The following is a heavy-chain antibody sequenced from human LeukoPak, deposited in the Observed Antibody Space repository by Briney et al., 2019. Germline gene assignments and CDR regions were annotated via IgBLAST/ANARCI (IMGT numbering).Heavy chain of an antibody. V-gene: IGHV3-23*01. CDR1: GFTFSNYA. Sequence: PGGSVRLSCVAPGFTFSNYAMSWVRQAPGKGLEWVSTISGSGASTYYADSVKGRFTISRDNSKNTLSLQMNSLRAEDTAVYYCARLFRYCSGGTCYTDRGYFFDYWGQGTLVTVSS. CDR2: ISGSGAST. D-gene: IGHD2-15*01. CDR3: ARLFRYCSGGTCYTDRGYFFDY. J-gene: IGHJ4*02.